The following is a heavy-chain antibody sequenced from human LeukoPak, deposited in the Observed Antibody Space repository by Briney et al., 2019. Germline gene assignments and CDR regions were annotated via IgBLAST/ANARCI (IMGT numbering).Heavy chain of an antibody. D-gene: IGHD2-2*01. CDR2: INNSGST. J-gene: IGHJ6*03. V-gene: IGHV4-34*01. CDR3: ARGPLVVVPAAIRYYYYYYMDV. CDR1: GGSFSGYY. Sequence: SETLSLTCAVYGGSFSGYYWSWIRQPPGKGLEWIGEINNSGSTNYNPSLKSRVTISVDTSKNQFSLKLSSVTAADTAVYYCARGPLVVVPAAIRYYYYYYMDVWGKGTTVTVSS.